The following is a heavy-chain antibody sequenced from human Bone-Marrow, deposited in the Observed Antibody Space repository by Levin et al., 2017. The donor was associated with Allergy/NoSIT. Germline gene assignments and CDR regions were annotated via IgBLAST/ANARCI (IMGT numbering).Heavy chain of an antibody. CDR2: IIPIFGTA. D-gene: IGHD4-17*01. V-gene: IGHV1-69*06. CDR1: GGTFSSYA. J-gene: IGHJ3*02. Sequence: SVKVSCKASGGTFSSYAISWVRQAPGQGLEWMGGIIPIFGTANYAQKFQGRVTITADKSTSTAYMELSSLRSEDTAVYYCARARYMTTVTPGDAFDIWGQGTMVTVSS. CDR3: ARARYMTTVTPGDAFDI.